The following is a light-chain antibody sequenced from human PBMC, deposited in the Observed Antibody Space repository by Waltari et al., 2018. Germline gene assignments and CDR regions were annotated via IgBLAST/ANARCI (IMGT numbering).Light chain of an antibody. CDR2: GKN. CDR3: NSRDRSGYHLM. Sequence: SSELTQDPAVSVALGQTVRITCQGDNLRSYFANWYQQKPGQAPVLVMYGKNNRPSGIPERFSGSTSGNTASLTVTAAQAEDEAVHYCNSRDRSGYHLMFGGGTRLTVL. CDR1: NLRSYF. J-gene: IGLJ3*02. V-gene: IGLV3-19*01.